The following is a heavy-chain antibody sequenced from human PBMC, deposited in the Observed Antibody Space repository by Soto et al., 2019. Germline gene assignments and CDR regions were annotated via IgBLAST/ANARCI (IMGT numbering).Heavy chain of an antibody. D-gene: IGHD3-22*01. CDR2: ISYDGSNK. J-gene: IGHJ4*02. V-gene: IGHV3-30*18. Sequence: VAVISYDGSNKYYADSVKGRFTISRDNSKNTLYLQMNSLRAEDTAVYYCAKESHYYDSSGYYYEMPYYFDYWGQGTLVTVSS. CDR3: AKESHYYDSSGYYYEMPYYFDY.